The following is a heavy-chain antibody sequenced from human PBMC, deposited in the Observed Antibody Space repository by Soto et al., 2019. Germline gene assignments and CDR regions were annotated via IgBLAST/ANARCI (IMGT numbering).Heavy chain of an antibody. CDR1: GYTFTYRY. CDR3: ASGLGELSFHYYMDV. J-gene: IGHJ6*03. D-gene: IGHD3-16*02. V-gene: IGHV1-45*02. Sequence: QMQLVQSGAEVKKTGSSVKVSCKASGYTFTYRYLHWVRQAPGQALEWMGWITPFNGNTNYAQKFQDRVTITRDRSMSTAYMELSSLRSEDTAMYYCASGLGELSFHYYMDVWGKGTTVTVSS. CDR2: ITPFNGNT.